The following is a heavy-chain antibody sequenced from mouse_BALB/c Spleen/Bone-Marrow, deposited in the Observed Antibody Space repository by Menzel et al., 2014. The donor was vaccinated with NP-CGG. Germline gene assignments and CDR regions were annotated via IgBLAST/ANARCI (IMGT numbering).Heavy chain of an antibody. CDR3: ARSLYGYDWYFDV. CDR1: GYTFTSYV. D-gene: IGHD2-2*01. J-gene: IGHJ1*01. CDR2: INPYNDDT. Sequence: VQLQQSGPELVKPGASVKMSCRASGYTFTSYVVHWVKQKPGQGLKWTGNINPYNDDTMYNEKFKGKATLTSDKSSSTAYMELSSLTSEDSAVYYCARSLYGYDWYFDVWGAGTTVTVSS. V-gene: IGHV1-14*01.